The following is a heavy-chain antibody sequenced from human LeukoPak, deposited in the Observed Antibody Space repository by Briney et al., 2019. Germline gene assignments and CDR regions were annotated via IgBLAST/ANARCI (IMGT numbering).Heavy chain of an antibody. CDR2: IYSSGSA. D-gene: IGHD1-26*01. CDR3: ARDYLGATVGL. CDR1: GGSIRTSY. Sequence: SETLSLTCTVSGGSIRTSYWSWIRQSPGMGLEWIGYIYSSGSAKYNPSLKSRVTISVDTSKNNFSLRLSSVTAADTAFYYCARDYLGATVGLWGQGTLVTVSS. J-gene: IGHJ4*02. V-gene: IGHV4-59*01.